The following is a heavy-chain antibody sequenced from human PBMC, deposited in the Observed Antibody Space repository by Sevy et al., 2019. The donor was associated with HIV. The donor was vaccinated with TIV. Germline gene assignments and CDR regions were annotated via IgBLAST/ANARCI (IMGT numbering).Heavy chain of an antibody. J-gene: IGHJ4*02. CDR2: LSFGCGEI. CDR3: AREGCTKPHDY. Sequence: GGFLRLSCAASGFTFSKYSMSWVRQPPGKGLEWVSTLSFGCGEINYADSVKDRFTISRDNSKSWVYLQMNNLRPEDTAVYYCAREGCTKPHDYWGQGTLVTVSS. V-gene: IGHV3-23*01. CDR1: GFTFSKYS. D-gene: IGHD2-8*01.